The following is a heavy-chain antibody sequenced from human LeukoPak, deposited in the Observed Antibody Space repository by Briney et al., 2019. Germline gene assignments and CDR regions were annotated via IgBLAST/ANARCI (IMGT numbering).Heavy chain of an antibody. J-gene: IGHJ5*02. V-gene: IGHV3-7*01. Sequence: GGSLRLSCAASGFTFSSYWISWVRQAPGKGLEWVANIKQDGSEKYYVDSVKGRFTISRDNAKNSLYLQMNSLRAEDTAVYYCARDDCSSISCSHNWFDPWGQGTLVTVSP. CDR3: ARDDCSSISCSHNWFDP. CDR2: IKQDGSEK. CDR1: GFTFSSYW. D-gene: IGHD2-2*01.